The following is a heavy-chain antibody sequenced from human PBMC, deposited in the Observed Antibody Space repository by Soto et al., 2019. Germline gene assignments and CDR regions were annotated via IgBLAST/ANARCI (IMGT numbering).Heavy chain of an antibody. Sequence: GSLRLSCAASGFTFSSYSMNWVRQAPGKGLEWVSVITSNGSYKYYADSVKGRFTISRDNSKNTLYLQMNSLRAEDTAVYYCARGDTAMVTHWSLDYWGQGTLVTV. CDR3: ARGDTAMVTHWSLDY. V-gene: IGHV3-21*01. CDR2: ITSNGSYK. CDR1: GFTFSSYS. J-gene: IGHJ4*02. D-gene: IGHD5-18*01.